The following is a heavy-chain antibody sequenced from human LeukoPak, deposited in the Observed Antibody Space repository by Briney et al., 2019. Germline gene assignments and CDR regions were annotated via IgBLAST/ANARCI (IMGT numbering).Heavy chain of an antibody. V-gene: IGHV4-39*01. CDR3: ARGSVLRSWFGEFRTNWFDP. CDR2: IYYSGST. Sequence: PSETLSLTCTVSGGSISSSSYYWGWIRQPPGKGLEWSGSIYYSGSTYYNPSLKSRVTISVDTSKNQFSLKLSSVTAADTAVYYCARGSVLRSWFGEFRTNWFDPWGQGTLVTVSS. D-gene: IGHD3-10*01. CDR1: GGSISSSSYY. J-gene: IGHJ5*02.